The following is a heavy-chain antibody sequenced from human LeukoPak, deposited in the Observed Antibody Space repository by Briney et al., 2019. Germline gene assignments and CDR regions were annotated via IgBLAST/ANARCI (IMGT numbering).Heavy chain of an antibody. D-gene: IGHD1-1*01. Sequence: ASVKVSCKASGYTFTGYYMHWVRQAPGQGLEWMGWINPNSGGTNYAQKFQGRFTMTRDTSISTAYMELSRLRSDDTAVYYCARVKRYSGWFDPWGQGTLVTVSS. J-gene: IGHJ5*02. CDR1: GYTFTGYY. V-gene: IGHV1-2*02. CDR3: ARVKRYSGWFDP. CDR2: INPNSGGT.